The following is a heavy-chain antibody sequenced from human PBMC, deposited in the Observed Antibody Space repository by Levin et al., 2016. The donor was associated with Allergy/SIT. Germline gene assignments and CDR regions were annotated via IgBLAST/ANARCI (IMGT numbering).Heavy chain of an antibody. Sequence: GESLKISCAASGFTFSSYAMHWVRQAPGKGLEWVAVISYDGSNKYYADSVKGRFTISRDNSKNTLYLQMNSLRAEDTAVYYCARADSGWYYAFDYWGQGTLVTVSS. V-gene: IGHV3-30*04. J-gene: IGHJ4*02. CDR3: ARADSGWYYAFDY. D-gene: IGHD6-19*01. CDR2: ISYDGSNK. CDR1: GFTFSSYA.